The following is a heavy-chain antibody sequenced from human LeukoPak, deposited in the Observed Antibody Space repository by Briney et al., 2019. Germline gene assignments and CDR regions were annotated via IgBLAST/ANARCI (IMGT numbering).Heavy chain of an antibody. Sequence: GASVKVSCKASGYTFTTHAMHWVRQAPGQRLEWMGWINAGNGNATYTQKFQDRVTFTRDTSASTAYMDLSSLRSEDTAVYYCARVSSGWHGYLDYWGQGTPVTVSS. CDR1: GYTFTTHA. J-gene: IGHJ4*02. V-gene: IGHV1-3*01. D-gene: IGHD6-25*01. CDR2: INAGNGNA. CDR3: ARVSSGWHGYLDY.